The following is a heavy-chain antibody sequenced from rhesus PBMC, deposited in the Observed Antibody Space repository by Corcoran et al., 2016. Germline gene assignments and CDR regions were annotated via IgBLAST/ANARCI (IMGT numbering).Heavy chain of an antibody. V-gene: IGHV4-122*02. D-gene: IGHD1-44*02. CDR3: AREGVRGHFDY. CDR1: GYSISSGYG. CDR2: IPYSGST. J-gene: IGHJ4*01. Sequence: QLQLQESGPGLVKPSETLSLTCAVSGYSISSGYGWSWIRQPPRKGLEWFGYIPYSGSTSYNPSLRSRVTISRDTSKNQFSLKLSSVTAADTAVYYCAREGVRGHFDYWGQGVLVTVSS.